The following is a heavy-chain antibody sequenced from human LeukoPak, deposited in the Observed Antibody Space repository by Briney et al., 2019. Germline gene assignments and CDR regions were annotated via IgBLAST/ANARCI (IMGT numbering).Heavy chain of an antibody. CDR3: ARDTPLYGFDP. CDR1: GGSISSSSYY. D-gene: IGHD2-8*01. Sequence: SETLSLTCTVSGGSISSSSYYWGWIRQPPGKGLEWIGCIYYIGSTYYNPSLKSRLTISIDTSKNQFSLKLSSVTGADTAVYYCARDTPLYGFDPWGQGTMVTVSS. V-gene: IGHV4-39*07. J-gene: IGHJ5*02. CDR2: IYYIGST.